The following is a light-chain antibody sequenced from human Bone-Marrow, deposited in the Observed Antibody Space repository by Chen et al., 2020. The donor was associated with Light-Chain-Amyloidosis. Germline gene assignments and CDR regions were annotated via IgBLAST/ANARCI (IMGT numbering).Light chain of an antibody. J-gene: IGLJ3*02. CDR2: DDS. CDR1: NIGSTS. V-gene: IGLV3-21*02. CDR3: QVWDRSSDRPV. Sequence: SYVLTQPSSLSVAPGQTATIACGGNNIGSTSVHWYQQTPGQAPLLVVYDDSDRPSGIPERLSGSNSGNTATLTISRVEDGDEADYYCQVWDRSSDRPVFGGGTKLTVL.